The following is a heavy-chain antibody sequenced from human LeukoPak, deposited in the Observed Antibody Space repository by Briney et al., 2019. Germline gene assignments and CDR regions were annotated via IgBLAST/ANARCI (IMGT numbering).Heavy chain of an antibody. Sequence: GGSLRLSCAASGLTFSNYWMSWVRQAPGKGLEWVANIKEDGSEKYYVDSMKGRFTISKDNAKNTVYLQMNSLRAEDTAVYYCVSFYETYWGRGTLVTVSS. CDR1: GLTFSNYW. CDR2: IKEDGSEK. V-gene: IGHV3-7*01. CDR3: VSFYETY. D-gene: IGHD2/OR15-2a*01. J-gene: IGHJ4*02.